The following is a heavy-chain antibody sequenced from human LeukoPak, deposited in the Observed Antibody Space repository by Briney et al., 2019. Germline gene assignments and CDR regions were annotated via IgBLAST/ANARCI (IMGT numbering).Heavy chain of an antibody. CDR1: RYTFTGYY. CDR3: ARGRSIAVAGTHNWFDP. D-gene: IGHD6-19*01. J-gene: IGHJ5*02. Sequence: ASVKVSCKASRYTFTGYYMHWVRQAPGQGLEWMGWINPNSGGTNYAQKFQGRVTMTRDTSISTAYMELSRLRSDDTAVYYCARGRSIAVAGTHNWFDPWGQGTLVTVSS. V-gene: IGHV1-2*02. CDR2: INPNSGGT.